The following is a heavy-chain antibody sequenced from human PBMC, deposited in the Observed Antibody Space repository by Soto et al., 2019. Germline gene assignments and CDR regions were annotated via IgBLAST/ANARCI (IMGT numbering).Heavy chain of an antibody. CDR1: AYSFTTYH. V-gene: IGHV1-46*01. J-gene: IGHJ5*02. CDR2: IDPDAGAT. CDR3: ARGDIVLVPASEGNWCDP. D-gene: IGHD2-2*01. Sequence: ASVKVSCKASAYSFTTYHIHWVRQAPGQGLEWMGLIDPDAGATNYAQRFQGRLRLTRDTSTSTVYMELRSLRFDDTAVYYCARGDIVLVPASEGNWCDPWG.